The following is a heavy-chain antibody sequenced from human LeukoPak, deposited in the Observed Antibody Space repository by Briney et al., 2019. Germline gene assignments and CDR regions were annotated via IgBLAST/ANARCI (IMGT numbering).Heavy chain of an antibody. CDR2: IKPDGSEK. D-gene: IGHD6-13*01. Sequence: GGSLRLSRAASGFTFSSHWMTWVRQDPGKGLEWVANIKPDGSEKYYVDSVRGRFTISRDNAKNSLYLQMNSLRAEDTAVYYCARERPSSSWYDYWGQGTLVTVSS. CDR1: GFTFSSHW. V-gene: IGHV3-7*01. J-gene: IGHJ4*02. CDR3: ARERPSSSWYDY.